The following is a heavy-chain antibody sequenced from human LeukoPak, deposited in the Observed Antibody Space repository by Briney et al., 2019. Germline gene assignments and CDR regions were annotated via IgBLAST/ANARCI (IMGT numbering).Heavy chain of an antibody. J-gene: IGHJ4*02. CDR3: ARLRFSGYCTNGVCYFYFDY. D-gene: IGHD2-8*01. CDR2: IIPIFGTA. Sequence: GSSVKVSCKASGGTFSSYAISWVRQAPGQGLEWMGGIIPIFGTANYAQKFQGRVTITADESTSTAYMELSSLRSEDTAVYYCARLRFSGYCTNGVCYFYFDYWGQGTLVTVSS. V-gene: IGHV1-69*01. CDR1: GGTFSSYA.